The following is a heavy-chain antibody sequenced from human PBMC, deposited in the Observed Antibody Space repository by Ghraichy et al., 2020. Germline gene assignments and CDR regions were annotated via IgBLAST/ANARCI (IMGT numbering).Heavy chain of an antibody. J-gene: IGHJ4*02. Sequence: SETLSLTCAVYGGSFSGYYWSWIRQPPGKGLEWIGEITHSGSTNYNPSLKSRVTISMDTSKNQFSLNLTSVTAADTAVYYCARGSGTFGVVTLDYWGQGTRLPSPQ. CDR2: ITHSGST. D-gene: IGHD3-3*01. V-gene: IGHV4-34*01. CDR3: ARGSGTFGVVTLDY. CDR1: GGSFSGYY.